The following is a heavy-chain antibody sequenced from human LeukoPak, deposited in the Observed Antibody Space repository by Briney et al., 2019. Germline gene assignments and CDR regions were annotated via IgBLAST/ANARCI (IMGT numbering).Heavy chain of an antibody. J-gene: IGHJ3*02. CDR2: ISRNSGSI. V-gene: IGHV3-9*01. CDR3: AKDDAFDI. CDR1: GFKFDDYP. Sequence: PGGSLRLSCAGSGFKFDDYPMHWVRQAPGKGLEWVSSISRNSGSIAYADSVKGRFTISRDNAKNSLYLQMKSLRAEDTALYYCAKDDAFDIWGQGTMVTVSS.